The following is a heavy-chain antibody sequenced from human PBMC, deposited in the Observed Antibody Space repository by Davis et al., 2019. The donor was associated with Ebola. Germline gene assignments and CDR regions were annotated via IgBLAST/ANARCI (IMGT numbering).Heavy chain of an antibody. V-gene: IGHV3-66*01. CDR3: ARDSRYYYDSSGYDYYYYGMDV. CDR1: GFTVSSNY. J-gene: IGHJ6*02. CDR2: IYSGGST. D-gene: IGHD3-22*01. Sequence: GESLKICCAASGFTVSSNYMSWVRQAPGKGLEWVSVIYSGGSTYYADSVKGRFTISTDNSKNTLYLQMNSLRAEDTAVYYCARDSRYYYDSSGYDYYYYGMDVWGQGTTVTVSS.